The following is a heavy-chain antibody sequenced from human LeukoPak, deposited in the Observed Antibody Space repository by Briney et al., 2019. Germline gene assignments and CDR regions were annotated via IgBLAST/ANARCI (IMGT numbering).Heavy chain of an antibody. J-gene: IGHJ6*03. V-gene: IGHV4-34*01. CDR3: ARAVVAATARRYYYYYMDV. D-gene: IGHD2-15*01. Sequence: SETLSLTCAVYGGSFSGYYWSWIRQPPGKGLEWIGEINHSGSTNYNPSLKSRVTISVDTSKNQFSLKLSSVTAADTAVYYCARAVVAATARRYYYYYMDVWGKGTTVTLSS. CDR1: GGSFSGYY. CDR2: INHSGST.